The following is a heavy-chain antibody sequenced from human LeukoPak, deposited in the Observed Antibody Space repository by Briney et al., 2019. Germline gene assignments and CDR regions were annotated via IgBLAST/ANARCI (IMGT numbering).Heavy chain of an antibody. J-gene: IGHJ4*02. Sequence: GGSLRLSCATSGFTFSSYAMSWVRQAPGKGLEWVAVISYDGSNKYYADSVKGRFTISRDNSKNTLYLQMNSLRAEDTAVYYCAKDIGGIHLDWGQGTLVTVSS. V-gene: IGHV3-30*18. D-gene: IGHD5-18*01. CDR2: ISYDGSNK. CDR3: AKDIGGIHLD. CDR1: GFTFSSYA.